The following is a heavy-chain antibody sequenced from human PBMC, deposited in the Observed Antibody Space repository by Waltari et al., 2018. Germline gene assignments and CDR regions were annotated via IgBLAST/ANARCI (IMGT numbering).Heavy chain of an antibody. J-gene: IGHJ4*02. D-gene: IGHD5-12*01. V-gene: IGHV4-59*08. Sequence: QVQLQESGPGLVKPSETLYLTCTVSGDSISSYYWSWIRQPPGKGLEWIGYISYTGSTTYNPSLKSRVTFSVETSKNQFSLKLSAATAADTAVYYCARALVTTRIYFDYWGLGTLVTVSS. CDR1: GDSISSYY. CDR3: ARALVTTRIYFDY. CDR2: ISYTGST.